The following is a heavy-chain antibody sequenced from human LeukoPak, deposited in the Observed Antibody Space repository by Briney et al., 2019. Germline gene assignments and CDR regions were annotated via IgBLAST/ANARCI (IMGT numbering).Heavy chain of an antibody. J-gene: IGHJ4*02. CDR2: IYSGGST. D-gene: IGHD2-15*01. CDR1: GFTFSSYS. Sequence: GGSLRLSCAASGFTFSSYSMSWVRQAPGKGLEWVSVIYSGGSTYYADSVKGRFTISRDSSKNTLYLQMNSLRAEDTAVYYCAPGWFNNWGQGTLVTVSS. CDR3: APGWFNN. V-gene: IGHV3-66*01.